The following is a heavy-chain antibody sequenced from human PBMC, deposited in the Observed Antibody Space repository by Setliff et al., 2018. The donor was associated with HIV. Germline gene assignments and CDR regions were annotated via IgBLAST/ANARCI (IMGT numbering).Heavy chain of an antibody. Sequence: ASVKVSCKASGGTFSSYVISWVRQAPGQGLEWMGGIIPIFGTANYAQKFQGRVTITADESTSTADMELSSLRSDDTAVYYWARDFSGQQLVGGWFDPWGQGTLVTVSS. CDR1: GGTFSSYV. CDR3: ARDFSGQQLVGGWFDP. V-gene: IGHV1-69*13. J-gene: IGHJ5*02. D-gene: IGHD6-13*01. CDR2: IIPIFGTA.